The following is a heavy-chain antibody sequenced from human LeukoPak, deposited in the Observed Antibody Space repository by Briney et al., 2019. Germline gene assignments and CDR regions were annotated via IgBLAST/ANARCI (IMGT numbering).Heavy chain of an antibody. CDR2: INHSGST. D-gene: IGHD3-10*01. CDR1: GGSFSGYY. Sequence: KASETLSLTCAVYGGSFSGYYWSWIRQPPGKGLEWIGEINHSGSTNYNPSLKSRVTISVDASMNQFSLKLSSVTAADTAVYYCASVKFGYYFDYWGQGTLVTVSS. V-gene: IGHV4-34*01. CDR3: ASVKFGYYFDY. J-gene: IGHJ4*02.